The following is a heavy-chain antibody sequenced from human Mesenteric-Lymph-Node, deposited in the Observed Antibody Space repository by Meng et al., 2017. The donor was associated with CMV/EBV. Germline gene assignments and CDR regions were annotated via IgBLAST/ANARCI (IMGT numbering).Heavy chain of an antibody. D-gene: IGHD3-10*01. Sequence: SLKISCAASGFTFDDYAMHWVRQAPGKGLEWVSGISWNRGTIDYADSVKGRFTISRDNARDSLYLQMDSLRAEDTAVYYCAKQISLVRRRITGYYAMDVWGLGTAVTVSS. V-gene: IGHV3-9*01. CDR3: AKQISLVRRRITGYYAMDV. J-gene: IGHJ6*02. CDR1: GFTFDDYA. CDR2: ISWNRGTI.